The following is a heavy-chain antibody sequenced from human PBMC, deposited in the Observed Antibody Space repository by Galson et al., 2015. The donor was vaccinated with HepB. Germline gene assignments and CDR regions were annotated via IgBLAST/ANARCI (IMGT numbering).Heavy chain of an antibody. Sequence: SCKASGGTFSSYAISWVRQAPGQGLEWMGGIIPIFGTANYAQKFQGRVTITADKSTSTAYMELSSLRSEDTAVYYCARGDYYDSSGPFWFDPWGQGTLVTVSS. J-gene: IGHJ5*02. V-gene: IGHV1-69*06. CDR3: ARGDYYDSSGPFWFDP. CDR1: GGTFSSYA. CDR2: IIPIFGTA. D-gene: IGHD3-22*01.